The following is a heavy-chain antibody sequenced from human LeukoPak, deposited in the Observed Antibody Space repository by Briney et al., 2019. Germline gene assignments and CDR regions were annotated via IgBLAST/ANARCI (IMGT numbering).Heavy chain of an antibody. Sequence: SVKVSCKASGGTFSSYAISWVRQAPGQGLEWMGGIIPIFGTANYAQKFQGRVTITADESTSTAYMELSSLRSEGTAVYYCARVPRITIFGVVTSTAQNWFDPWGQGTLVTVSS. D-gene: IGHD3-3*01. CDR1: GGTFSSYA. J-gene: IGHJ5*02. V-gene: IGHV1-69*01. CDR3: ARVPRITIFGVVTSTAQNWFDP. CDR2: IIPIFGTA.